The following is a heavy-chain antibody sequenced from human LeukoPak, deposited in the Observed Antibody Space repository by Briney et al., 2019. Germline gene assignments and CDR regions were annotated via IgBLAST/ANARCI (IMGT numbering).Heavy chain of an antibody. CDR2: MNPNSGNT. Sequence: ASVKVSCKASGYTFTSYDINWVRQATGQGVEWMGWMNPNSGNTGYAQKFQGRVTMTRNTSISTAYMELSSLRSEDTAVYYCARGKQWLVRRIYNWFDPWGQGTLVTVSS. V-gene: IGHV1-8*01. CDR1: GYTFTSYD. J-gene: IGHJ5*02. D-gene: IGHD6-19*01. CDR3: ARGKQWLVRRIYNWFDP.